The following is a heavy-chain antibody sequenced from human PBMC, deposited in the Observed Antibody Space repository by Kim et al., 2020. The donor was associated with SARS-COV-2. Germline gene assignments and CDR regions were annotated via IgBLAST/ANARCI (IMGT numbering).Heavy chain of an antibody. V-gene: IGHV3-33*05. CDR1: GFTFSSYG. CDR3: ARDRVLWFGEPNQSFDY. D-gene: IGHD3-10*01. Sequence: GGSLILSCAASGFTFSSYGMHWVRQAPGKGLEWVAVISYDGSNKYYADSVKGRFTISRDNSKNTLYLQMNSLRAEDTAVYYCARDRVLWFGEPNQSFDYWGQGTLVTVSS. J-gene: IGHJ4*02. CDR2: ISYDGSNK.